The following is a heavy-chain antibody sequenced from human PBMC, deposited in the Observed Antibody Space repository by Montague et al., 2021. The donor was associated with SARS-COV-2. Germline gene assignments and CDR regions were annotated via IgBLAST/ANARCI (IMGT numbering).Heavy chain of an antibody. D-gene: IGHD3/OR15-3a*01. V-gene: IGHV4-4*02. CDR1: GDSISSSNW. J-gene: IGHJ4*02. CDR3: ARLDGLGY. CDR2: IYDGGST. Sequence: SETLSLTCAVSGDSISSSNWWSWVRQPPGKGLEWIGEIYDGGSTNYNPSLKSRVTMSIDESRNQFSLSLSSLTAADTAVYYCARLDGLGYWGQGTLVAVSS.